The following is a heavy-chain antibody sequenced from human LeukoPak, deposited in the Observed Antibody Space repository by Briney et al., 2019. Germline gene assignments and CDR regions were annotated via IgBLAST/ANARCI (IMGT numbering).Heavy chain of an antibody. D-gene: IGHD3-22*01. J-gene: IGHJ5*02. Sequence: GASVKVSCKASGYTFTSYYMHWVRQAPGQGLEWMGIINPSGGSTSYAQKFQGRVTMTRDTPTSTVYMELSSLRSEDTAVYYCAREYYYDSSGYSNWFDPWGQGTLVTVSS. V-gene: IGHV1-46*01. CDR2: INPSGGST. CDR1: GYTFTSYY. CDR3: AREYYYDSSGYSNWFDP.